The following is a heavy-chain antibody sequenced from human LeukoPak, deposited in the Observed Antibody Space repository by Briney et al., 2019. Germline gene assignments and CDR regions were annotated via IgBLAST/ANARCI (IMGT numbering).Heavy chain of an antibody. V-gene: IGHV4-31*03. CDR1: GGSISSGGYY. CDR3: ARDSRYYDILTGYFFDAFDI. Sequence: PSQTLSLTCTVSGGSISSGGYYWSWIRQHPGKGLEWIGYIYYSGSTYYNPSLKSRVTISVDTSKNQFSLKLSSVTAADTAVYYCARDSRYYDILTGYFFDAFDIWGQGTMATVSS. J-gene: IGHJ3*02. D-gene: IGHD3-9*01. CDR2: IYYSGST.